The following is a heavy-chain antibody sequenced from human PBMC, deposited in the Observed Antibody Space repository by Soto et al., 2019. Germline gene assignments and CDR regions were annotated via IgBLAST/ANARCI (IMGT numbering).Heavy chain of an antibody. Sequence: QVQLQQWGAGLLKPSETLSLTCAVYCGSFSGYYWSWIRQPPGKGLEWIGEINHSGSTNYNPSLXSXVPXSVDTSKNQFSLKLSSVTAADTAVYYCARTSRFDCWGQGTLVTVSS. V-gene: IGHV4-34*01. CDR1: CGSFSGYY. CDR2: INHSGST. CDR3: ARTSRFDC. J-gene: IGHJ4*02. D-gene: IGHD6-6*01.